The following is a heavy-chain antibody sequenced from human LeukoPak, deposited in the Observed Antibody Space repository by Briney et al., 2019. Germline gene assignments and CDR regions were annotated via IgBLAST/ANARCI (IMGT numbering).Heavy chain of an antibody. CDR3: ARGRFSYDSTGYSSFYY. CDR1: GVTFSSYW. CDR2: IKGDGSEK. J-gene: IGHJ4*02. D-gene: IGHD3-22*01. Sequence: GGSLRLSCAASGVTFSSYWMSWVRQAPGKGLEWVANIKGDGSEKYYVDSVKGRFTISRDNAKTSVYLQMNSLRAEDTAVYYCARGRFSYDSTGYSSFYYWGQGTLVTVSS. V-gene: IGHV3-7*01.